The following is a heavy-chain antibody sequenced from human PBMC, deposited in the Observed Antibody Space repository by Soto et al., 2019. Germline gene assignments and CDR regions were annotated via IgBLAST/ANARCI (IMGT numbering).Heavy chain of an antibody. J-gene: IGHJ4*02. V-gene: IGHV4-39*01. CDR2: IHYSGIT. CDR3: ARHGLSGNYYLYYFDH. CDR1: GGSISSSSYF. Sequence: SETLSLTCAVSGGSISSSSYFWGWIRQPPGKGLEWIGSIHYSGITYYNPSLKSRLTISVDTSKNQFSLKLSSVTAADTAVYFCARHGLSGNYYLYYFDHWGQGTLVTVSS. D-gene: IGHD1-26*01.